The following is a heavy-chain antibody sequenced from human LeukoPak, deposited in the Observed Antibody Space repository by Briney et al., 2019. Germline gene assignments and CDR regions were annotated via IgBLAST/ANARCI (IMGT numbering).Heavy chain of an antibody. Sequence: GGSLRLSCAASGFPFSVYTMNWVRQAPGKGLEWVACISTTGPYIQYADSVKGRFTTSRDNAKNSLYLQMNSLRAEDTAVYYCARDLRDYGSGTGGFDYWGQGTLVTVSS. CDR3: ARDLRDYGSGTGGFDY. V-gene: IGHV3-21*01. CDR2: ISTTGPYI. D-gene: IGHD3-10*01. CDR1: GFPFSVYT. J-gene: IGHJ4*02.